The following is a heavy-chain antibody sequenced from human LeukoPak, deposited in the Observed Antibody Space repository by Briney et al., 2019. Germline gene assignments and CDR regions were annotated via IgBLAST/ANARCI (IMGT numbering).Heavy chain of an antibody. J-gene: IGHJ6*03. Sequence: ASVKVSCKASGYTFTSYGISWVRQAPGQGLEWMGWISAYNGNTNYAQKLQGRVTMTTDTSTSTAYMELRSLRSDDTAVYYCARVRIAVAGEDYYYYYYMDVWGKGTTVTVSS. D-gene: IGHD6-19*01. CDR1: GYTFTSYG. CDR3: ARVRIAVAGEDYYYYYYMDV. CDR2: ISAYNGNT. V-gene: IGHV1-18*01.